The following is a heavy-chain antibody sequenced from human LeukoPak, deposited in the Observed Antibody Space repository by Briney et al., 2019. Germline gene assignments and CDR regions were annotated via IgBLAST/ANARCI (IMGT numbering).Heavy chain of an antibody. CDR2: ISYGGRIV. V-gene: IGHV3-11*04. J-gene: IGHJ4*02. Sequence: PGGSLRLSCEASGIGISDNYMSWIRQAPGKGLEWVSYISYGGRIVYSADSVKGRFTISRDNAKNSVYLQMNSLRAEDTAVYYCAKHSSSWYADQNDYWGQGTLVTVSS. CDR1: GIGISDNY. D-gene: IGHD6-13*01. CDR3: AKHSSSWYADQNDY.